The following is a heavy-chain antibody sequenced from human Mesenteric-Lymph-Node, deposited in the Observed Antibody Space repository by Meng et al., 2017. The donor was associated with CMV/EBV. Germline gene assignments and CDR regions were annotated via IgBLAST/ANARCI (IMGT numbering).Heavy chain of an antibody. D-gene: IGHD1-26*01. V-gene: IGHV1-2*02. CDR3: AKQYLLLYEGWFDP. J-gene: IGHJ5*02. CDR1: GYTFTGYY. CDR2: INPNSGVT. Sequence: ASVKVSCKASGYTFTGYYMHWVRQAPGQGLEWMGWINPNSGVTQYAQKFQGRVTMTRDTSISTAYMELSRLRSDDTAVYYCAKQYLLLYEGWFDPWGQGTLVTVSS.